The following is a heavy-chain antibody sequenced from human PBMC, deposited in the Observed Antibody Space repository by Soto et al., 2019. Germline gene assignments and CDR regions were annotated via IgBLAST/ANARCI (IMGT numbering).Heavy chain of an antibody. D-gene: IGHD3-3*02. CDR2: INGIGDAT. CDR3: VKISPGGDVFDI. J-gene: IGHJ3*02. V-gene: IGHV3-23*01. Sequence: GGSLRLSCAASGFVFSTYAMAWVRQAPGKGLEWVSGINGIGDATYYADSVKGRFTIFRDNSRNTLYLQLTSLRGEDTAVYYCVKISPGGDVFDIWGQGTMVTVSS. CDR1: GFVFSTYA.